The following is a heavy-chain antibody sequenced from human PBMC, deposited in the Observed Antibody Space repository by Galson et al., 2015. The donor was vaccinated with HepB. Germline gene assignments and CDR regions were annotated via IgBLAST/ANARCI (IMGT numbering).Heavy chain of an antibody. CDR1: GFTFSSYG. V-gene: IGHV3-30*18. D-gene: IGHD5-18*01. CDR2: ISYDGSNK. Sequence: SLRLSCAASGFTFSSYGMHWVRQAPGKGLEWVAVISYDGSNKYYADSVKGRFTISRDSSKNTLYLQMNSLRAEDTAVYYCAKDRGGGYSYGWDKGYYFDYWGQGTLVTVSS. J-gene: IGHJ4*02. CDR3: AKDRGGGYSYGWDKGYYFDY.